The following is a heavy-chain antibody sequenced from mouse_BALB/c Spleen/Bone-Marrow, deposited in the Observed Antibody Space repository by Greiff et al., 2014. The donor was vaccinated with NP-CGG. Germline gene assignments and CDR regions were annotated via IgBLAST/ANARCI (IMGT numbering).Heavy chain of an antibody. CDR2: IYPGNSDT. V-gene: IGHV1-5*01. D-gene: IGHD3-1*01. CDR3: TTLARNYFDY. CDR1: GYTFTSYW. Sequence: EVQLQQSGTVLARPGASVKMSRKASGYTFTSYWMHWAKQRPGQGLEWIGTIYPGNSDTTYNQKFKGKAKLTAVTSTSTAYMELSSLTNEDSAVYYCTTLARNYFDYWGQGTTLTVSS. J-gene: IGHJ2*01.